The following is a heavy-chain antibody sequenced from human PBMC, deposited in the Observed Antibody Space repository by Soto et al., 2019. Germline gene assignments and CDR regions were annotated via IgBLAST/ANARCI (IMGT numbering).Heavy chain of an antibody. V-gene: IGHV2-26*01. J-gene: IGHJ2*01. CDR2: IFSNDEK. Sequence: QVTLKESGPVLVKPTETLTLTCTVSGFSLSNARMGVSWIRQPPGKALEWLAHIFSNDEKSYSTSLKSRLTISKDTSKSQVVLTMTNMDPVDTATYYCARIGTAFDGRVIVVDFQASPNWYFDLWGRGTLVTVSS. CDR3: ARIGTAFDGRVIVVDFQASPNWYFDL. D-gene: IGHD2-2*01. CDR1: GFSLSNARMG.